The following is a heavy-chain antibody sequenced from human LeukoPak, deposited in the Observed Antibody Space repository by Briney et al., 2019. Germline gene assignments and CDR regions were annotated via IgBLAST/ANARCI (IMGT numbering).Heavy chain of an antibody. CDR3: AKGFAPDYYDSSGFGY. CDR2: ISYDGSNK. Sequence: GGSLRLSCAASGFTFSSYGMHWVRQAPGKGLEWVAVISYDGSNKYYADSVKGQFTISRDNAKNSLYLQMNSLRAEDTALYYCAKGFAPDYYDSSGFGYWGQGTLVTVSS. D-gene: IGHD3-22*01. CDR1: GFTFSSYG. V-gene: IGHV3-30*18. J-gene: IGHJ4*02.